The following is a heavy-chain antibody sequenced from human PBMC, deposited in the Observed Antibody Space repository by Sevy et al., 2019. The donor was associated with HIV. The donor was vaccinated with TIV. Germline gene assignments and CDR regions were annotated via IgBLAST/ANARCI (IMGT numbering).Heavy chain of an antibody. CDR2: ISWNGADI. D-gene: IGHD6-13*01. CDR1: GFTFSTYS. CDR3: AKGQQLITQSGSYFYYGMNV. V-gene: IGHV3-9*01. J-gene: IGHJ6*02. Sequence: GGSLRLSCAASGFTFSTYSMNWVRQAPGKGLEWVSGISWNGADIGFAASVKGRFTISRDNAKSSVYLQINSLTPEDTGVYYCAKGQQLITQSGSYFYYGMNVWGQGTTVTVSS.